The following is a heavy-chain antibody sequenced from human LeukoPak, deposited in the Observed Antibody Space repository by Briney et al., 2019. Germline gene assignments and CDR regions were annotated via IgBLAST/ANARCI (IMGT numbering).Heavy chain of an antibody. CDR3: ARDLGQYYDTSDNWFDP. Sequence: SQTLSLTCAISGDSVSDKSGGWSWIRQSPSRGLEWLGRIYYRSKWYIDYAVSVTSRISINPDTSKNQFSLQLNSVTPEDTAVYYCARDLGQYYDTSDNWFDPWGQGTLVTVSS. CDR1: GDSVSDKSGG. V-gene: IGHV6-1*01. J-gene: IGHJ5*02. CDR2: IYYRSKWYI. D-gene: IGHD3-22*01.